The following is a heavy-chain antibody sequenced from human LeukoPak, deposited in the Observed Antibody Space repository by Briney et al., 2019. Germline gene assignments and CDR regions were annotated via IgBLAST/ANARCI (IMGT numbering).Heavy chain of an antibody. V-gene: IGHV4-4*02. CDR1: GGSISSSNW. CDR2: IYHSGST. J-gene: IGHJ4*02. D-gene: IGHD3-22*01. CDR3: ARLAYYYDSSGYPYFDY. Sequence: PSETLPLTCAVSGGSISSSNWWSWVRQRPGKGLEWIGEIYHSGSTNYNPSLKSRVTISVDKSKNQFSLKLSSVTAADTAVYYCARLAYYYDSSGYPYFDYWGQGTLVTVSS.